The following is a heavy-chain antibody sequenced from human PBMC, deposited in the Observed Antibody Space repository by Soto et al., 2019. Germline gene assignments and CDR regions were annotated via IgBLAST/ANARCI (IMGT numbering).Heavy chain of an antibody. CDR2: INPNSGGT. CDR1: GYTFTGYY. D-gene: IGHD3-22*01. V-gene: IGHV1-2*04. J-gene: IGHJ2*01. Sequence: RASVKVSCKASGYTFTGYYMHWVRQAPGQGLEWMGWINPNSGGTNYAQKFQGWVTMTRDTSISTAYMELSRLRSDDTAVYYCARALRGGYYWDTYFDLWGRGTLVTVSS. CDR3: ARALRGGYYWDTYFDL.